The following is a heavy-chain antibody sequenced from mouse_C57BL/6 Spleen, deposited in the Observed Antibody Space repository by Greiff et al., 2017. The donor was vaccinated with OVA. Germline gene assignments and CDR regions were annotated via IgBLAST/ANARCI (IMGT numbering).Heavy chain of an antibody. Sequence: EVQLQQSGPELVKPGASVKISCKASGYSFTGYYMNWVKQSPEKSLEWIGEINPSTGGTTYNQKFKAKATLTVDKSSSTAYMQLKSLTSEDSAVYYCARGNYGSLDWYFDVWGTGTTVTVSS. D-gene: IGHD1-1*01. J-gene: IGHJ1*03. CDR1: GYSFTGYY. CDR2: INPSTGGT. CDR3: ARGNYGSLDWYFDV. V-gene: IGHV1-42*01.